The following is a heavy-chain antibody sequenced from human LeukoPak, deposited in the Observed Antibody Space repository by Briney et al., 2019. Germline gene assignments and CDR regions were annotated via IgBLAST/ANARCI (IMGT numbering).Heavy chain of an antibody. CDR3: ARDRVTNSWSGFARLYNWFDP. CDR2: IYHSGST. V-gene: IGHV4-38-2*02. J-gene: IGHJ5*02. D-gene: IGHD4-17*01. CDR1: GYSISSGYY. Sequence: PSETLSLTCTVSGYSISSGYYWDWIRQPPGKGLEWIGSIYHSGSTYYNPSLKSRVTISVDTSKNQFSLKLSSVTAADTAVYYCARDRVTNSWSGFARLYNWFDPWGQGTLVTVSS.